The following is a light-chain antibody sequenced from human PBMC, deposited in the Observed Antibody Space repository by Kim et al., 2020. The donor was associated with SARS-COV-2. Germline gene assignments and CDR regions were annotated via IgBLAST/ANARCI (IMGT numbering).Light chain of an antibody. CDR2: DVS. V-gene: IGLV2-14*03. CDR3: SSYTSSSPYV. CDR1: SSDVGGYIY. Sequence: GQAITISRPGTSSDVGGYIYVSWYQQHPGKATILMIYDVSKRPSGVSNRCSGSKSGNTASLTISGLQAEDEADYYCSSYTSSSPYVFGTGTKVTVL. J-gene: IGLJ1*01.